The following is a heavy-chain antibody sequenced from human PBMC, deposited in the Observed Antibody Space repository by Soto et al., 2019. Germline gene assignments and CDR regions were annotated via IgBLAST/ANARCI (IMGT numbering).Heavy chain of an antibody. V-gene: IGHV3-23*01. J-gene: IGHJ4*02. CDR2: ISASSITT. CDR1: GIAFSDYA. Sequence: EVPLLESGGGVVQPWGSLRLSCATSGIAFSDYAMSWVRQAPGKGLEWVSSISASSITTYYADSVKGRFTISRDNSKNTLYLQMNSLRAEDTAIYYCAQGVGPNLPLNVFPTFDYWGQGTLITVSS. D-gene: IGHD1-7*01. CDR3: AQGVGPNLPLNVFPTFDY.